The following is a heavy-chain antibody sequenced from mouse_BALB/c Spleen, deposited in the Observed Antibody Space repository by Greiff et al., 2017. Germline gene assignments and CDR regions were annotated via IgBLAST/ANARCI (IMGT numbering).Heavy chain of an antibody. CDR3: ARDGYDVPFAY. V-gene: IGHV1S56*01. CDR2: IYPGDGST. D-gene: IGHD2-2*01. Sequence: VQLQQSGPELVKPGASVKMSCKASGYTFTSYYIHWVKQRPGQGLEWIGWIYPGDGSTKYNEKFKGKTTLTADKSSSTAYMLLSSLTSEDSAIYFCARDGYDVPFAYWGQGTLVTVSA. CDR1: GYTFTSYY. J-gene: IGHJ3*01.